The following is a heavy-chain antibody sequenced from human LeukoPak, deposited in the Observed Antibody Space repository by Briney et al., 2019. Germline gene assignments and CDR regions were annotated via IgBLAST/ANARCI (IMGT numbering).Heavy chain of an antibody. J-gene: IGHJ4*02. CDR2: FRGRGDTT. Sequence: GGSLRLSCAASGFTFSNYAMGWVRQAPGKGLEWVSGFRGRGDTTDYADSVKGRFTISRDNSKNTLYLQMNSLRDEDTAVYYCAKDYCINGVCVVFDYWGQGALVTVSS. CDR1: GFTFSNYA. CDR3: AKDYCINGVCVVFDY. D-gene: IGHD2-8*01. V-gene: IGHV3-23*01.